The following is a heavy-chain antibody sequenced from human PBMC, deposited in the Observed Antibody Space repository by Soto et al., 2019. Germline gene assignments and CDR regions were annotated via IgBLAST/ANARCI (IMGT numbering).Heavy chain of an antibody. V-gene: IGHV3-23*01. CDR3: AKAKNDYNWDNRPPFDY. CDR2: ISANDVGT. J-gene: IGHJ4*02. CDR1: GFTLRNYA. Sequence: WGSLRLSCEASGFTLRNYAITFIRHSPVKWLEWVSLISANDVGTYYAESVKTRFTISTDQSRNTVYLQMDSLRADDTAIYYCAKAKNDYNWDNRPPFDYWGQGTLVTVSS. D-gene: IGHD1-20*01.